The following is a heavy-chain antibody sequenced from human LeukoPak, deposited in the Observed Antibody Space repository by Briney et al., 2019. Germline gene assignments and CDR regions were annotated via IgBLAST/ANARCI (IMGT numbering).Heavy chain of an antibody. Sequence: GGSLRLSCAASGFTFSSYSMNWVRQAPGKGLEWVSYISTSSGTIYYADSVKGRFTISRDNAKNSLYLQMNSLRAEDTAVYYCAKVPHYYYGSGSFQFDYWGQGTLVAVSS. J-gene: IGHJ4*02. CDR2: ISTSSGTI. V-gene: IGHV3-48*04. CDR3: AKVPHYYYGSGSFQFDY. CDR1: GFTFSSYS. D-gene: IGHD3-10*01.